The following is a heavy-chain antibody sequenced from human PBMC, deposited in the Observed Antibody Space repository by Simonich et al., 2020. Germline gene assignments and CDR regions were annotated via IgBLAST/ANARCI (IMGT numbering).Heavy chain of an antibody. V-gene: IGHV1-69*10. J-gene: IGHJ6*03. D-gene: IGHD3-3*01. CDR1: GYTFSSYA. CDR3: ARGGVQYYYYYMDV. CDR2: IIPILGIA. Sequence: QVQLVQSGAEVKKPGASVKVSCNASGYTFSSYAISWGRQAPGQGLDWMGGIIPILGIANYAPKFQGRVTMTRDTSISTAYMELSRLISDDTAVYYCARGGVQYYYYYMDVWGKGTTVTVSS.